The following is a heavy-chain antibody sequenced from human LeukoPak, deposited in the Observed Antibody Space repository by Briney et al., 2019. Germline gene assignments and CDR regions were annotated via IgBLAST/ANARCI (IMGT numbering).Heavy chain of an antibody. V-gene: IGHV1-46*01. J-gene: IGHJ4*02. CDR3: ARDLDYYDSSGYWDY. D-gene: IGHD3-22*01. CDR2: INPSGGST. CDR1: GYTFTGYY. Sequence: ASVKVSCKASGYTFTGYYMHWVRQAPGQGLEWMGIINPSGGSTSYAQKFQGRVTMTRDMSTSTVYMELSSLRSEDTAVYYCARDLDYYDSSGYWDYWGQGTLVTVSS.